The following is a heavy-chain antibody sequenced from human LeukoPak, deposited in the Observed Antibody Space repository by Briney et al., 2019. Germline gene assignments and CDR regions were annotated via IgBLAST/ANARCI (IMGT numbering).Heavy chain of an antibody. V-gene: IGHV3-23*01. CDR1: GFTFSSYG. Sequence: GGSLRLSCAASGFTFSSYGMSWVRQAPGKGLEWVSAISGSGGSTYYADSVKGRFTISRDNSKNTLYLQMNSLRAEDTAVYYCARENVVVPAAMRDYYYYYYMDVWGKGTTVTISS. D-gene: IGHD2-2*01. CDR3: ARENVVVPAAMRDYYYYYYMDV. CDR2: ISGSGGST. J-gene: IGHJ6*03.